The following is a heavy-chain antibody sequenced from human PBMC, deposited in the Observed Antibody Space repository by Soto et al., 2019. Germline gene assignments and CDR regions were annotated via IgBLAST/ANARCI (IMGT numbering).Heavy chain of an antibody. Sequence: QVQLQESGPGLVKPSQTLSLTCTVSGDSVSSSSYYWSWIRQHLGKGLEWIGYIHHSGTTYYNPSLKSRITLSVDRSKNQFSLRLSSVTAADTAVYYCASGLGYKAWGQGTLVTVSS. CDR1: GDSVSSSSYY. J-gene: IGHJ5*02. CDR3: ASGLGYKA. D-gene: IGHD5-12*01. CDR2: IHHSGTT. V-gene: IGHV4-31*03.